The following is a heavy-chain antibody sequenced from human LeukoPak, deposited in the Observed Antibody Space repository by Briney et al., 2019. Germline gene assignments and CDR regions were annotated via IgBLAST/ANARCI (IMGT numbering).Heavy chain of an antibody. V-gene: IGHV3-21*04. J-gene: IGHJ4*02. CDR1: GFTVSSNY. CDR3: ARDNGGSPIDY. CDR2: ISSSSSYI. D-gene: IGHD1-26*01. Sequence: GGSLRLSCAASGFTVSSNYMSWVRQAPGKGLEWVSSISSSSSYIYYADSVKGRFTISRDNAKNSLYLQMNSLRSEDTAVYYCARDNGGSPIDYWGQGTLVTVSS.